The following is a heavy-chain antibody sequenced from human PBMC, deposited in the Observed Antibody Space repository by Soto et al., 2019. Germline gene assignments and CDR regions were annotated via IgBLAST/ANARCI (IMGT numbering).Heavy chain of an antibody. J-gene: IGHJ4*02. Sequence: QVQLVQSGAEVKKPGSSVKVSCKASGGTFSSYAISWVRQAPGQGLERMGGIIPIFGTANYAQKFQGRVTIPADESTSTAYMELSSLRAEDTAGYYYARGVQNSHYYESSGYYLYWGQGTLVTVSS. CDR1: GGTFSSYA. V-gene: IGHV1-69*01. D-gene: IGHD3-22*01. CDR3: ARGVQNSHYYESSGYYLY. CDR2: IIPIFGTA.